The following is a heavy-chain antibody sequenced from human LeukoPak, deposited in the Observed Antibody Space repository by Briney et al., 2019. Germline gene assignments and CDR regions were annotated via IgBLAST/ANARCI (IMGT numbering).Heavy chain of an antibody. D-gene: IGHD5-12*01. CDR2: IKHDGSEK. V-gene: IGHV3-7*03. J-gene: IGHJ4*02. CDR1: GFTFRTYW. CDR3: ARGRYSGTTYYFDY. Sequence: PGGSLRLSCAASGFTFRTYWMSWVRQAPGKGLEWMANIKHDGSEKNYVDSVKGRFTVSRDNTKNSLYLQMNSLRAEDTAMYYCARGRYSGTTYYFDYWGQGTLVTVSS.